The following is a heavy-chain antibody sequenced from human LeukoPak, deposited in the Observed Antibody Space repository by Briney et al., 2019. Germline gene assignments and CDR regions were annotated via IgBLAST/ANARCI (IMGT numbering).Heavy chain of an antibody. V-gene: IGHV4-59*11. Sequence: SETLSLTCTVSGGSISSHYWSWIRQPPGKGLERIGYIYYSGSTNYNPSLKSRVTISVDTSKNQFSLKLSSVTAADTAVYYCARDGLGNYFDYWGQGTLVTVSS. CDR1: GGSISSHY. J-gene: IGHJ4*02. CDR2: IYYSGST. CDR3: ARDGLGNYFDY. D-gene: IGHD7-27*01.